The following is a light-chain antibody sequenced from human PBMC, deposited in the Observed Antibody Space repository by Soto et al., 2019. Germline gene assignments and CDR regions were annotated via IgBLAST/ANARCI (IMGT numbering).Light chain of an antibody. Sequence: DIQLTQSPSFLSASVGDRVTITCRASQGISSYLAWYQQKPGKAPKLLIYAAPTLQSGVPSRFSGSGSMTEFTLTIISLQPEDFATYYRQQLNSYPLTMGGGTKVDSK. CDR2: AAP. J-gene: IGKJ4*01. CDR1: QGISSY. CDR3: QQLNSYPLT. V-gene: IGKV1-9*01.